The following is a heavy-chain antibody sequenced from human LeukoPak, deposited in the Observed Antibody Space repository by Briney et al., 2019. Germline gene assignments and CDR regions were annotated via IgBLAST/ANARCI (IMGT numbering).Heavy chain of an antibody. V-gene: IGHV4-34*01. CDR1: GGSFSGYY. CDR2: INHSGST. Sequence: SETLSLTCAVYGGSFSGYYWSWIRQPPGKGLEWIGEINHSGSTNYNPSLKSRVTISVDKSKNQFSLKLSSVAAADTAVYYCARREVPAAKGFFDIWGQGTMVTVSS. D-gene: IGHD2-2*01. CDR3: ARREVPAAKGFFDI. J-gene: IGHJ3*02.